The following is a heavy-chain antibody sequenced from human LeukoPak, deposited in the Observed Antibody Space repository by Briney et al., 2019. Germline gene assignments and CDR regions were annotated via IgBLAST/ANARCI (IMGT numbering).Heavy chain of an antibody. D-gene: IGHD2-15*01. CDR3: AKGYCTGGSCYSGDY. CDR2: IRNKANSYTT. Sequence: GGSLRLSCAASGFTFSDHYMDWVRQAPEKGLEWVGRIRNKANSYTTEYAVSVKGRFTASRDDSKNSLYLQMSSLKTEDTAVYYCAKGYCTGGSCYSGDYWGQGTLVTVSS. V-gene: IGHV3-72*01. J-gene: IGHJ4*02. CDR1: GFTFSDHY.